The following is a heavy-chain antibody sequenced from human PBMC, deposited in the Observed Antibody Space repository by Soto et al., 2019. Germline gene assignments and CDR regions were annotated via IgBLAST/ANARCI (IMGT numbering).Heavy chain of an antibody. CDR2: IYYSGST. V-gene: IGHV4-31*03. D-gene: IGHD3-16*01. J-gene: IGHJ6*02. CDR3: AREGGDYYGMDV. CDR1: GGSISSGGYY. Sequence: QVQLQESGPGLVKPSQTLSLTCTVSGGSISSGGYYWSWIRQHPGKGLEWIGYIYYSGSTYYNPSLESRVTIPVDRSKNQFSLKLSSVTAADTAVYYCAREGGDYYGMDVWGQGTTVTVSS.